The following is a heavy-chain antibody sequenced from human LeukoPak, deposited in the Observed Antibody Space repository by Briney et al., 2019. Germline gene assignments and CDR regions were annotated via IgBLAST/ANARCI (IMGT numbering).Heavy chain of an antibody. Sequence: GASVKVSCKASGYTFTSYGISWVRQAPGQGLEWMGCISAYNGNTNYAQQLQGRVTMTTDTSTSTAYMELRSLRSDDTAVYYCARAEYYYGSGSYSLPNYYYYYYMDVWGKGTTVTVSS. CDR1: GYTFTSYG. CDR3: ARAEYYYGSGSYSLPNYYYYYYMDV. V-gene: IGHV1-18*01. CDR2: ISAYNGNT. J-gene: IGHJ6*03. D-gene: IGHD3-10*01.